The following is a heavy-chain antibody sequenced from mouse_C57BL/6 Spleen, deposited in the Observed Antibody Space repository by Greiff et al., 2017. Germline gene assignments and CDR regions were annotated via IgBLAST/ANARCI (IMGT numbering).Heavy chain of an antibody. Sequence: DVQLVESGPGMVKPSQSLSLTCTVTGYSITSGYDWHWIRHFPGNKLEWMGYISYSGSTNYNPSLKSRISITHDTSKNHFFLKLNSVTTEDTATYYCARGGNMGMMDYWGQGTSVTVSS. CDR1: GYSITSGYD. J-gene: IGHJ4*01. CDR2: ISYSGST. D-gene: IGHD1-1*02. CDR3: ARGGNMGMMDY. V-gene: IGHV3-1*01.